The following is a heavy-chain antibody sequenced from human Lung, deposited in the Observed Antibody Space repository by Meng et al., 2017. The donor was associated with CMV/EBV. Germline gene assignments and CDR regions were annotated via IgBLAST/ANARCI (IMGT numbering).Heavy chain of an antibody. J-gene: IGHJ4*02. Sequence: XVXVSXXASGYTFTGYYMHWVRQAPGQGLEWMGWINPNSGGTKYAQKFQGRVTMTRDTSISTAYMELSRLRSDDTAVYYCARPPVSEDIVVVPANNYWGQGTLVXVSS. CDR2: INPNSGGT. CDR3: ARPPVSEDIVVVPANNY. CDR1: GYTFTGYY. V-gene: IGHV1-2*02. D-gene: IGHD2-2*01.